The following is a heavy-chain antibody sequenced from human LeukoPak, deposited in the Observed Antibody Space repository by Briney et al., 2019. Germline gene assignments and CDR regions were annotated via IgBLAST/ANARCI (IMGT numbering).Heavy chain of an antibody. CDR1: GGSFSGYY. CDR2: INHSGST. D-gene: IGHD4-11*01. Sequence: PSETLSLTCAVYGGSFSGYYWSWIRQPPGKGLEWIGEINHSGSTNYNPSLKSRVTISVDTSKNQFSRKLSSVTAADTAAYYCARSRYSNYGVFDYWGQGTLVTVSS. CDR3: ARSRYSNYGVFDY. J-gene: IGHJ4*02. V-gene: IGHV4-34*01.